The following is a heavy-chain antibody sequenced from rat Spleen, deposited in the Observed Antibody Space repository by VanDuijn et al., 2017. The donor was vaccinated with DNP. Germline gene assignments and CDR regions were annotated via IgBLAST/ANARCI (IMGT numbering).Heavy chain of an antibody. V-gene: IGHV5-25*01. Sequence: EVQLVESGGGLVLPGRSLTLSCEASGFTFSDHYMAWVRQAPTKGLEWVATINTGGDNTYYRGSVRGRVTISRDDAKNTLYLQMNSLRSEDTATYYCASHTYYGYDYFVYWGQGVMVTVSS. CDR1: GFTFSDHY. CDR3: ASHTYYGYDYFVY. D-gene: IGHD1-9*01. J-gene: IGHJ2*01. CDR2: INTGGDNT.